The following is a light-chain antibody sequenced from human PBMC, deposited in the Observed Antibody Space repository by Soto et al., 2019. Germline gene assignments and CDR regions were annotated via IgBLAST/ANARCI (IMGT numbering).Light chain of an antibody. CDR1: SSNIGSNT. V-gene: IGLV1-44*01. CDR3: AAWDVSLHGWV. CDR2: STV. Sequence: QTVVTQPPSASGTPGQRVTISCSGSSSNIGSNTVNWYQQLPGTAPKLLIYSTVQRPSGVPDRFSGSRSGTSASLAISGLHSEDEADYYCAAWDVSLHGWVFGGGTKLTVL. J-gene: IGLJ3*02.